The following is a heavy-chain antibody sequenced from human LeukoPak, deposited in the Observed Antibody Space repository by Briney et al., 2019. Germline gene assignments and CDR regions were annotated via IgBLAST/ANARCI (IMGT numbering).Heavy chain of an antibody. J-gene: IGHJ4*02. V-gene: IGHV3-9*03. CDR1: GFTFDDYA. CDR2: ISWNSGSM. CDR3: ARDMGAYPLYYFDY. Sequence: PGGSLRLSCAASGFTFDDYAMHWVRQAPGKGLEWVSGISWNSGSMGYADSVKGRFTISRDNAKNSLYLQMNSLRAEDMAFYYCARDMGAYPLYYFDYWGQGTLVTVSS. D-gene: IGHD3-16*01.